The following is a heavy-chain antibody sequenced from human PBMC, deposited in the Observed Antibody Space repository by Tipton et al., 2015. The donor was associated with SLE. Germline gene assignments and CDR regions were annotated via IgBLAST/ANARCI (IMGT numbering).Heavy chain of an antibody. J-gene: IGHJ4*02. Sequence: QSGAEVKKPGASVKVSCKASGYTFTSYGISWVRQAPGQGLEWMGWISAYNGNTNYAQKLQGRVTMTRDTSIGTAFMELSRLISDDTAVYYCARGGYSGYEAGGFDFWGQGTLVTVSS. CDR3: ARGGYSGYEAGGFDF. V-gene: IGHV1-18*01. CDR1: GYTFTSYG. CDR2: ISAYNGNT. D-gene: IGHD5-12*01.